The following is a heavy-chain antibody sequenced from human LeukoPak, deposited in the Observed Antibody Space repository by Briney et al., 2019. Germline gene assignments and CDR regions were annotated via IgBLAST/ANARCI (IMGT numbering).Heavy chain of an antibody. V-gene: IGHV3-33*01. Sequence: PGGSLRLSCAASGFTFSSYGMHWVRQAPGKGLEWVAVIWYDGSNKYYADSVKGRFTISRDNSKNTLYLQMNSLRAEDTAVYYCAGIGGDYRRGFRYYYGMDVWGQGTTVTVSS. J-gene: IGHJ6*02. D-gene: IGHD4-11*01. CDR2: IWYDGSNK. CDR3: AGIGGDYRRGFRYYYGMDV. CDR1: GFTFSSYG.